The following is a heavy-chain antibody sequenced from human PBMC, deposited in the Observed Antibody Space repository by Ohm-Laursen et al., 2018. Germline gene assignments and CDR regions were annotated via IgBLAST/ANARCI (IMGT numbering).Heavy chain of an antibody. CDR1: GFIFSNYW. D-gene: IGHD6-6*01. CDR3: ARDSSRRAREGGMDV. CDR2: ISETGSHI. Sequence: SLRLSCAAPGFIFSNYWMTWVRQAPGKGLEWISYISETGSHIYDADSMRGRFTVARDNAKNLLYLQLNSLRVEDTAVYYCARDSSRRAREGGMDVWGQGTMVTVSS. J-gene: IGHJ6*02. V-gene: IGHV3-21*01.